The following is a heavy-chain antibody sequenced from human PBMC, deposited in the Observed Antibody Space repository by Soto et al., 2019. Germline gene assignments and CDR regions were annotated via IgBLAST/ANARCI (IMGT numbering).Heavy chain of an antibody. Sequence: ASVKVSCKASGYTFTSYAMYWVRQAPGQRLEWMGWINAGNGNTKYSQKFQGRVTITRDTSASTAYMELSSLRSEDTAVYYCARAHPYDSSGYQPPFDYWGQGTLVTVSS. CDR3: ARAHPYDSSGYQPPFDY. D-gene: IGHD3-22*01. CDR2: INAGNGNT. CDR1: GYTFTSYA. V-gene: IGHV1-3*01. J-gene: IGHJ4*02.